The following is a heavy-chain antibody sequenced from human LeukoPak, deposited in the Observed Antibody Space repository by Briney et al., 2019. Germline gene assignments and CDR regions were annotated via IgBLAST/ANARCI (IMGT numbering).Heavy chain of an antibody. J-gene: IGHJ5*02. CDR1: GYTFTGYY. D-gene: IGHD2-2*01. Sequence: ASVKVSCKASGYTFTGYYMHWVRQAPGQGLEWMGWINPNSGGTNYAQKFQGRVTMTRDTSISTAYMELSRLRSDDTAVYYCARAGGSIVVVPAPFDPWGQGTLVTVSS. CDR2: INPNSGGT. CDR3: ARAGGSIVVVPAPFDP. V-gene: IGHV1-2*02.